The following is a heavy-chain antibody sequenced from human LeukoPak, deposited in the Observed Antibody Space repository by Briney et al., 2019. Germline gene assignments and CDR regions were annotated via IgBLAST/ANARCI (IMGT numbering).Heavy chain of an antibody. V-gene: IGHV3-48*03. J-gene: IGHJ4*02. CDR1: GFTFSSYE. CDR3: ARSGQWTVAGTFDY. CDR2: ISSSGSTI. D-gene: IGHD6-19*01. Sequence: GSLRLSCAASGFTFSSYEMNWVRQSPGKGLEWVSYISSSGSTIYYADSVKGRFTISRDNAKNSLYLQMNSLRAEDTAVYYCARSGQWTVAGTFDYWGQGTLVTVSS.